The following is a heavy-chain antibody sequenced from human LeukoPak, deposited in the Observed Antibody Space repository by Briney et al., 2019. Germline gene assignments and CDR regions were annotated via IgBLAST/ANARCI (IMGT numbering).Heavy chain of an antibody. V-gene: IGHV1-46*01. CDR2: INPSGGST. J-gene: IGHJ4*02. D-gene: IGHD3-22*01. CDR1: GYTFTSYY. Sequence: ASVKVSCKASGYTFTSYYMHWVRQAPGQGLEWMGIINPSGGSTSYAQKFQGRVTMTRDMSTSTVYMELSSLRSEDTAVYYCARGGWDSSGYYYVREYYFDYWGQGTLVTVSS. CDR3: ARGGWDSSGYYYVREYYFDY.